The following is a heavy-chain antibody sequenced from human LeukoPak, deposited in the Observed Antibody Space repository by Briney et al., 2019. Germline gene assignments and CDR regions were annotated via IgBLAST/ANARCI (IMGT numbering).Heavy chain of an antibody. V-gene: IGHV3-23*01. CDR1: GFTFSSYA. CDR3: AKTFLGYCSSTSCYGDY. Sequence: GGSLRLSCAASGFTFSSYAMSWVRQAPGKGLEWVSAISGSGGSTYYADSVKGRFTISRDNSKNTLYLQMNSLRAVDTAVYYCAKTFLGYCSSTSCYGDYWGQGTLVTVSS. CDR2: ISGSGGST. J-gene: IGHJ4*02. D-gene: IGHD2-2*01.